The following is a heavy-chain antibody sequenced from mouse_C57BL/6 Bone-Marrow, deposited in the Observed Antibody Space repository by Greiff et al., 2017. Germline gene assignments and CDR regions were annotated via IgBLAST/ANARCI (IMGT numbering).Heavy chain of an antibody. CDR3: ANLYYYGSSSWFAY. CDR2: IYPGSGST. Sequence: QVQLQQPGAELVKPGASVKMSCKASGYTFTSYWITWVKQRPGQGLEWIGDIYPGSGSTNYNEKFKSKATLTVDTASSTAYMQLSSLTSEDSAVYYCANLYYYGSSSWFAYWGQGTLGTVSA. J-gene: IGHJ3*01. D-gene: IGHD1-1*01. CDR1: GYTFTSYW. V-gene: IGHV1-55*01.